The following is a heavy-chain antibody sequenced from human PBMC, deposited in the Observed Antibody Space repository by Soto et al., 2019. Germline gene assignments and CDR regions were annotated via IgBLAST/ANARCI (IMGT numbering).Heavy chain of an antibody. CDR2: ISRNSAYI. V-gene: IGHV3-21*01. CDR1: GFTFRSFT. CDR3: ARDESREGSDRGWFDP. D-gene: IGHD6-25*01. Sequence: GGSLRLSCAASGFTFRSFTMNWVRQAPGKGLEWVSTISRNSAYIYYADALRGRFTISRDNAKNSLHLQMNSLRVEDTAVYYCARDESREGSDRGWFDPWGPGTLVTVSS. J-gene: IGHJ5*02.